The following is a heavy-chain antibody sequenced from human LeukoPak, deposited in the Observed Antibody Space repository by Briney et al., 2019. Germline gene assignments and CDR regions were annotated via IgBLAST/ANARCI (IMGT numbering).Heavy chain of an antibody. V-gene: IGHV1-69*13. CDR1: GGTFISYA. CDR2: IIPIFGTA. Sequence: SVKVSCKASGGTFISYAISWVRQAPGQGLEWMGGIIPIFGTANYAQKFQGRVTITADESTSTAYMELSSLRSEDTAVYYCAKNKRASRYSSIDFWGQGTLVTVSS. CDR3: AKNKRASRYSSIDF. J-gene: IGHJ4*02. D-gene: IGHD4-11*01.